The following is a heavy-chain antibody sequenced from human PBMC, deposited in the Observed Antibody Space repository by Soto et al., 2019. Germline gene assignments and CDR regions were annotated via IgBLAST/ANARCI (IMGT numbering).Heavy chain of an antibody. CDR3: VHHVTGGSFDV. J-gene: IGHJ3*01. CDR2: IYWDDDK. D-gene: IGHD4-4*01. V-gene: IGHV2-5*02. Sequence: QITLKESGPTVVKPTQTLTLTCTFSGFSLTTNGVGVGWIRQPPGKALEWLALIYWDDDKRYSPTLKSRLAITTDISKNQVVLTLTAVDPVDAATYFCVHHVTGGSFDVWGQGSRVTVSS. CDR1: GFSLTTNGVG.